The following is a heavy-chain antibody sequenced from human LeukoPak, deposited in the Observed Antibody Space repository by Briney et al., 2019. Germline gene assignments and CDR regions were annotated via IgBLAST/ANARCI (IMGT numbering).Heavy chain of an antibody. V-gene: IGHV3-7*01. CDR1: GFTFSSYW. J-gene: IGHJ4*02. CDR2: IDQDGSEK. CDR3: ARGYCSGGSCYHFDY. Sequence: GGFLRLSCAASGFTFSSYWMSWVRQAPGKGLDWVANIDQDGSEKYYVDSVKGRFTISRDNAKNSLYLQMNSLRAEDTAVYYCARGYCSGGSCYHFDYWGQGTLVTVSS. D-gene: IGHD2-15*01.